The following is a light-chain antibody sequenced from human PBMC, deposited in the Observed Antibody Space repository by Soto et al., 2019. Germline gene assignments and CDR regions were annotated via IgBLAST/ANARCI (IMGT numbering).Light chain of an antibody. V-gene: IGLV2-11*01. CDR1: SSDVGGYNY. CDR2: DVS. Sequence: QSFLTQPRSVSGSPVQSVTISCTGTSSDVGGYNYFSWYQQHPGKAHKLMIYDVSKRPSGVPDRFSGSKSGNTASLTISGLQAEDEADYYCSSYAGSXTYVVGTGTKVXV. J-gene: IGLJ1*01. CDR3: SSYAGSXTYV.